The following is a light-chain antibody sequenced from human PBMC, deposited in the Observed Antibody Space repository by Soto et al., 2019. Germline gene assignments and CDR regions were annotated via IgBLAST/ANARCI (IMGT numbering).Light chain of an antibody. J-gene: IGKJ1*01. CDR3: QQYNNWPQT. CDR1: QSVSSN. Sequence: EIVMTQSPATLSVSPGERATLSCRASQSVSSNLAWYQQKPGQAPRLLIYGASTRATGISARFSGSGSGTEFTLTITSLQSEDFAVYYCQQYNNWPQTFGQGTRWIS. V-gene: IGKV3-15*01. CDR2: GAS.